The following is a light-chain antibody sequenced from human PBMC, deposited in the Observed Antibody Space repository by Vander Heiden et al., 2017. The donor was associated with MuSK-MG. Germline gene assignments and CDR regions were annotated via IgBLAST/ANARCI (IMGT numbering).Light chain of an antibody. CDR2: GAS. V-gene: IGKV3-15*01. CDR1: QSVSSN. Sequence: EIVMTQSPATLSVSPGERATLSCRGSQSVSSNLAWYQQKPGQAPRLLIYGASTRATGIPARFSGSGSGTEFTLTISSLQSEDFAVYYCQQDNNWPFTFGPGTKVDIK. CDR3: QQDNNWPFT. J-gene: IGKJ3*01.